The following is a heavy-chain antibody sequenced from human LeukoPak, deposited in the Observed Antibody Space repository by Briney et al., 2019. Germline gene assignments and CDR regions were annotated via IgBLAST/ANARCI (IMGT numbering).Heavy chain of an antibody. CDR2: ISYDGSNK. V-gene: IGHV3-30*18. CDR3: AKDLHYGDCYFDY. J-gene: IGHJ4*02. Sequence: GGSLRLSCAASGFTFSSYGMHWVRQAPGKGLEWVAVISYDGSNKYYADSVKGRFTISRDNSKNTLYLQMNSLRAEDTAVYYCAKDLHYGDCYFDYWGQGTLVTVSS. D-gene: IGHD4-17*01. CDR1: GFTFSSYG.